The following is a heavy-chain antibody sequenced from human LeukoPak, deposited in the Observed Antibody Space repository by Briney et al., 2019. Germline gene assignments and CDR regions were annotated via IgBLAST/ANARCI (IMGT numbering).Heavy chain of an antibody. J-gene: IGHJ4*02. D-gene: IGHD6-13*01. CDR3: ARAAGPLAALDF. Sequence: SETLSLTCTVSGGSISSYYWSWIRQPPGKGLEWIGYIYYSGSTNYNPSLKSRVTISVDTSKNQFSLKLSSVTAADTAVYYCARAAGPLAALDFWGQGTPVTVSS. CDR1: GGSISSYY. V-gene: IGHV4-59*01. CDR2: IYYSGST.